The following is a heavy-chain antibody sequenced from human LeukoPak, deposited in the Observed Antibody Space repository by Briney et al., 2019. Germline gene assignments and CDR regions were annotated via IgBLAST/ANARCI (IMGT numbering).Heavy chain of an antibody. V-gene: IGHV3-23*01. CDR1: GFTFSDYA. D-gene: IGHD3-3*01. CDR2: ISGSGGDA. J-gene: IGHJ6*03. CDR3: AKGFGVVITLIYYMVV. Sequence: GGSLRLSCAASGFTFSDYAMTWVRQSPGKGLEWVAAISGSGGDAAYADSVKGRFSISRDNSKNTVYLEMNSLSFDDTAVYYCAKGFGVVITLIYYMVVWGRGTTVTVSS.